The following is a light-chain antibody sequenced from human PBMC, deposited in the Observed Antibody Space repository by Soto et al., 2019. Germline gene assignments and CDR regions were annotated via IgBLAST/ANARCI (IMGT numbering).Light chain of an antibody. CDR3: MQGTHWPYT. CDR1: QSLVSSDGNTY. V-gene: IGKV2-30*01. CDR2: KVS. Sequence: DVVVTQSPLSLPVTLGQPASISCRSSQSLVSSDGNTYLNWFQQRPGQSPRRLFYKVSTRDSGVPDRFSGSGSGTVFTLKISRVEAEDVGIYYYMQGTHWPYTFGQGTKLEIK. J-gene: IGKJ2*01.